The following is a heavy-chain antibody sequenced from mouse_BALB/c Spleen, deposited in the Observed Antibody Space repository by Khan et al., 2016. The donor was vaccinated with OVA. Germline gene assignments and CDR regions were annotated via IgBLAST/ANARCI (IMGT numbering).Heavy chain of an antibody. CDR1: GYAFTDYL. J-gene: IGHJ3*01. CDR2: INPGSGNT. D-gene: IGHD2-1*01. Sequence: QIQLVQSGAELVRPGTSVKVSCKASGYAFTDYLIEWVKQRPGKGLEWIGVINPGSGNTNYNEKFKGRATLTADKSSNTAYMQLSSLTSDDSAVXFCARGGYGTLAYWGQGTPVTVSA. V-gene: IGHV1-54*03. CDR3: ARGGYGTLAY.